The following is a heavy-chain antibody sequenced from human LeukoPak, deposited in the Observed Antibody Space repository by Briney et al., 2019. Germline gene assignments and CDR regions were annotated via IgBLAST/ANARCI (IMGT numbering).Heavy chain of an antibody. CDR1: GFTVSSYS. V-gene: IGHV3-21*01. CDR3: ARDSSRYCSSTSCYA. J-gene: IGHJ5*02. D-gene: IGHD2-2*01. Sequence: PGGSLRLSCAASGFTVSSYSMNWVRQAPGKGLEWVSSISSSSSYIYYADSVKGRFTISRDNAKNSLYLQMNSLRAEDTAVYYCARDSSRYCSSTSCYAWGQGTLVTVSS. CDR2: ISSSSSYI.